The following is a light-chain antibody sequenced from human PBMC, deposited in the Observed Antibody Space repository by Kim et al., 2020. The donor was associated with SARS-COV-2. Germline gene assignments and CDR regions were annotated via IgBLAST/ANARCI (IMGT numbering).Light chain of an antibody. V-gene: IGLV6-57*02. CDR2: EDN. J-gene: IGLJ3*02. CDR3: QSYDTNNWV. CDR1: GGSLASNY. Sequence: GKTVISSCTGSGGSLASNYVQWYQQRPGSAPTTVIYEDNQRPSGVPDRFSGSIDSSSNSASLTISGLKPEDEADYYCQSYDTNNWVFGGGTQLTVL.